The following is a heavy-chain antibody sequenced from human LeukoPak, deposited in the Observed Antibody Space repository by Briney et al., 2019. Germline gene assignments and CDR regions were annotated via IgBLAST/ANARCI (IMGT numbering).Heavy chain of an antibody. J-gene: IGHJ4*02. CDR3: AKGPTADYSSGYFLFDY. D-gene: IGHD3-22*01. CDR2: ISWNSGSI. V-gene: IGHV3-9*01. CDR1: GFTFDDYA. Sequence: GGSLRLSCAASGFTFDDYAMHWVRQAPGKGLEWASGISWNSGSIGYADSVKGRFTISRDNAKNSLYLQMNSLRAEDTALYYCAKGPTADYSSGYFLFDYWGQGTLVTVSS.